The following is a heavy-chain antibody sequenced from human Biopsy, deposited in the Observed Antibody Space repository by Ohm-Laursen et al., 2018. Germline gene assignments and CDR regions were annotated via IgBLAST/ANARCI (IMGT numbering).Heavy chain of an antibody. V-gene: IGHV4-59*01. J-gene: IGHJ5*02. CDR3: ARTPRDSFWSGSYKRGLWFDP. Sequence: GTLSLTCNVSGGSIISYYWTWIRQPPGKGLEWIGHVYNGGITNYNPSLKSRVTISKNTSKNQFSLQVNSVTAADTAVYYCARTPRDSFWSGSYKRGLWFDPWGQGTLVIVSS. CDR2: VYNGGIT. CDR1: GGSIISYY. D-gene: IGHD3-3*01.